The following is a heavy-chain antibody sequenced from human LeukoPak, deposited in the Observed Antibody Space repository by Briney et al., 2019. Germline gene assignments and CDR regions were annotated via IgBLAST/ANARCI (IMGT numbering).Heavy chain of an antibody. CDR3: ARDLYNWNDVWY. CDR2: IYYSGST. Sequence: SETLSLTCTVSGGSISSGDYYWSWIRQPPGKGLEWIGYIYYSGSTYYNPSLKSRVTISVDTSKNQFSLKLSSVTAADTAVYYCARDLYNWNDVWYWGQGTLVTVSS. CDR1: GGSISSGDYY. J-gene: IGHJ4*02. D-gene: IGHD1-1*01. V-gene: IGHV4-30-4*08.